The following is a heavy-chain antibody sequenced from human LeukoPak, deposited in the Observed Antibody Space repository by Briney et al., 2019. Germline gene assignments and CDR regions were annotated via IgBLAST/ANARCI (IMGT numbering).Heavy chain of an antibody. CDR3: AKDRGGEGY. D-gene: IGHD3-10*01. Sequence: GRSLRPSCAASGFTFSSYGIHWVRQAPGKGLEWVSSISSSSSYIYYADSVKGRFTISRDNSKNTLYLQMNSLRAEDTAVYYCAKDRGGEGYWGQGTLVTVSS. J-gene: IGHJ4*02. CDR2: ISSSSSYI. CDR1: GFTFSSYG. V-gene: IGHV3-21*04.